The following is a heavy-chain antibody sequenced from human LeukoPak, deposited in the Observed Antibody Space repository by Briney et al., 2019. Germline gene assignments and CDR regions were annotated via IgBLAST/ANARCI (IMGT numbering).Heavy chain of an antibody. Sequence: ASVKVSCKASGYTFTSYDINWVRQATGQGLEWMGWMNPNSGNTGYAQKFQGRVTMTRNTSISTAYMELSNLRSEDTAVYYCARGQWELGWFDPWGQGTLVTVSS. CDR3: ARGQWELGWFDP. CDR1: GYTFTSYD. CDR2: MNPNSGNT. V-gene: IGHV1-8*01. J-gene: IGHJ5*02. D-gene: IGHD1-26*01.